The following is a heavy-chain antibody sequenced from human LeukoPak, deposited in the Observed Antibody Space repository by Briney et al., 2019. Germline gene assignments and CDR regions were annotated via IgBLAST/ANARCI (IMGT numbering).Heavy chain of an antibody. CDR1: GGTFNSDA. D-gene: IGHD3-9*01. V-gene: IGHV1-69*04. J-gene: IGHJ4*02. CDR3: ARHPTYFDWLTD. CDR2: IIPILTA. Sequence: ASVKFSCKASGGTFNSDAINCVRQAPGQGLEWMGRIIPILTATYAPLFQDRLTITADTSTSTAYMELSSLGSEDTAVYYCARHPTYFDWLTDWGQGTLVTVSS.